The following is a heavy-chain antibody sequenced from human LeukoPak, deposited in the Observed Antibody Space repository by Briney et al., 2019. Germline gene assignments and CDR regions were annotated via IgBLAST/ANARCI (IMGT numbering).Heavy chain of an antibody. V-gene: IGHV1-18*04. CDR2: ISASSGKT. Sequence: ASVKVSCKASGYTFTGYYMHWVRQAPGQGLEWMGWISASSGKTNIAQNLQGRVTMTTDTSTSTAYMDLRSLRSDDTAVYYCARAYCGSTSCYFDIWGQGTMVTVSS. CDR3: ARAYCGSTSCYFDI. CDR1: GYTFTGYY. J-gene: IGHJ3*02. D-gene: IGHD2-2*01.